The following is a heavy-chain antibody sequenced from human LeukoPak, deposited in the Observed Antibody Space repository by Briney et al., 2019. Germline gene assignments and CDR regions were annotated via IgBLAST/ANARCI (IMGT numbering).Heavy chain of an antibody. J-gene: IGHJ6*02. Sequence: SETLSLTCTVSGGSISSSSYCWGWIRQPPGKGLEWIGIIYYSGSTYYSPSLKSRVTISVDTSKNQFSLRLNSVTAADTAVYYCARHVGQQLIFHYYGLDVWGQGTTVTVSS. D-gene: IGHD6-13*01. V-gene: IGHV4-39*01. CDR2: IYYSGST. CDR3: ARHVGQQLIFHYYGLDV. CDR1: GGSISSSSYC.